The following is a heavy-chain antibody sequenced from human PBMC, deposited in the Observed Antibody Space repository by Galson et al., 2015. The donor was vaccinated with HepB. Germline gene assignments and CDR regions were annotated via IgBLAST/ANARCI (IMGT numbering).Heavy chain of an antibody. CDR1: GGTFSSYA. CDR3: ANFMSWSMPHHWYYYGVDV. V-gene: IGHV1-69*13. D-gene: IGHD2-8*01. J-gene: IGHJ6*02. Sequence: SVKVSCKASGGTFSSYAISWVRQAPGQGLEWMGGIIPIFGTANYAQKFQGGVTITADESTSTAYMELSSLRSEDTAVYYCANFMSWSMPHHWYYYGVDVWGQGTTVTVSS. CDR2: IIPIFGTA.